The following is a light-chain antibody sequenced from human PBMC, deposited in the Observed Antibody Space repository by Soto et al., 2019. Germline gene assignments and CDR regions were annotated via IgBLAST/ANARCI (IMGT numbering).Light chain of an antibody. J-gene: IGLJ2*01. Sequence: QSALTQPASVSGSPGQSITISCIGTRSDVGSSKYVSWYQQYPGKAPKLIIYDVSNRPPWVSDRFSGSKSANTASLTISGLQAEDEAHYYCSSYTISRTVVFGGGTKLTVL. CDR2: DVS. CDR3: SSYTISRTVV. CDR1: RSDVGSSKY. V-gene: IGLV2-14*03.